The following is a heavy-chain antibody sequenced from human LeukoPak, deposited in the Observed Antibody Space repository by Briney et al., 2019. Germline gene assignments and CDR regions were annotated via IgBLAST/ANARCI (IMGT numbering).Heavy chain of an antibody. CDR1: GFTFSSYW. D-gene: IGHD2-21*01. V-gene: IGHV3-7*01. CDR3: ARAENCGGDCYPPYYFDY. J-gene: IGHJ4*02. Sequence: GGSLRLSCAASGFTFSSYWMSWVRQAPGKGLEWVANIKQDGSEKYYVDSVKGRFTISRDNAKNSLYLQMNSLRAEDTAVYYCARAENCGGDCYPPYYFDYWGQGTLVTVSS. CDR2: IKQDGSEK.